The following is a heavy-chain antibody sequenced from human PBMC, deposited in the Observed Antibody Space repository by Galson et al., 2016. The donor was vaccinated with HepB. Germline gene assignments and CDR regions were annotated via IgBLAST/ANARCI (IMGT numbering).Heavy chain of an antibody. CDR3: TRDSTNFDF. CDR2: ISSSSNDI. J-gene: IGHJ2*01. Sequence: SLRLSCAASGFTFSKYSMNWVRQAPGKGLQWVSSISSSSNDIQYADSMKGRFTISRDNSKNSLYLQMFSLRADDTAVYYCTRDSTNFDFWGRGALVTVSS. V-gene: IGHV3-21*01. CDR1: GFTFSKYS.